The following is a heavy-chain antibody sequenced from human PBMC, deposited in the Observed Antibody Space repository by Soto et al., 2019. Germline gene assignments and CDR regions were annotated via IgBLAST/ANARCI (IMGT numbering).Heavy chain of an antibody. J-gene: IGHJ3*02. CDR1: GLTFSTSA. CDR3: AKGWFAFDI. CDR2: FSGTGGVT. Sequence: GGSLRLSCAASGLTFSTSAMSWVRQAPGKGLEWVSTFSGTGGVTFYADSVKGRFTISRDNSKNTLYLVMNSLRVEDTAVYYCAKGWFAFDIWGQGTMVTVSS. D-gene: IGHD3-9*01. V-gene: IGHV3-23*01.